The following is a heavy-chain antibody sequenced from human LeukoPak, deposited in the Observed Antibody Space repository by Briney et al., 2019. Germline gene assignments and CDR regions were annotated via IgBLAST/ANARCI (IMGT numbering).Heavy chain of an antibody. CDR1: GFTFSSYA. D-gene: IGHD6-19*01. CDR3: ARSWGLVQYFDY. Sequence: GGSLRLSCAASGFTFSSYAMSWVRQAPGKGLEWVSAISGSGGSTYYADSVKGRFTISRDNSKNTLYLQMNSLRAEDTAVYYCARSWGLVQYFDYWGQGTLLTVSS. CDR2: ISGSGGST. V-gene: IGHV3-23*01. J-gene: IGHJ4*02.